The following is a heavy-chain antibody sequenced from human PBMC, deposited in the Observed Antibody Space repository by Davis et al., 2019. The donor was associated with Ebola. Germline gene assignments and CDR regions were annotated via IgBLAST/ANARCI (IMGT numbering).Heavy chain of an antibody. CDR3: AKGGDIVVVVAPDY. CDR2: ISGSGGST. D-gene: IGHD2-15*01. CDR1: VITFSSYA. V-gene: IGHV3-23*01. Sequence: PGGSLRLSCTDSVITFSSYAMRWVRQAPGKGLEWVSAISGSGGSTYYADSVKGRFTISRDNSKNTLYLQMNSLRAEDTAVYYCAKGGDIVVVVAPDYWGQGTLVTVSS. J-gene: IGHJ4*02.